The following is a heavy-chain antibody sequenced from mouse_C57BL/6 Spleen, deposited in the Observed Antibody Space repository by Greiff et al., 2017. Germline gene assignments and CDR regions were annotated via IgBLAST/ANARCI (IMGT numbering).Heavy chain of an antibody. CDR1: GFTFTDYY. D-gene: IGHD1-1*01. J-gene: IGHJ1*03. CDR2: IRNKANGYTT. Sequence: DVQLVESGGGLVQPGGSLSLSCAASGFTFTDYYMSWVRQPPGKALEWLGFIRNKANGYTTEYSASVKGRFTISRDNSQSILYLQMNALRAEDSATYYCASSLLLRSYWYFDVWGTGTTVTVSS. V-gene: IGHV7-3*01. CDR3: ASSLLLRSYWYFDV.